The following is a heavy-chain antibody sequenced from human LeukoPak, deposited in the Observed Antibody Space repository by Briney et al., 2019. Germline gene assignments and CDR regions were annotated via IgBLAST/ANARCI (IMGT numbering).Heavy chain of an antibody. D-gene: IGHD3-10*01. J-gene: IGHJ6*02. CDR1: GFPFSSYG. CDR3: AKQYYGYSVGYGMDV. V-gene: IGHV3-23*01. CDR2: ISGSGGST. Sequence: GGSLRLSCAASGFPFSSYGMSWVRQAPGKGLEWVSAISGSGGSTYYADSVKVRFTISRDNSKNTLYLQMNSLRAEDTAAYYCAKQYYGYSVGYGMDVWGQGTTVTVSS.